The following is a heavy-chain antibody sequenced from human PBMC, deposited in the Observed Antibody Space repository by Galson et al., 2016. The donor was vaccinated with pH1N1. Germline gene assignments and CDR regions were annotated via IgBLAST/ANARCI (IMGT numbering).Heavy chain of an antibody. CDR2: INANTGDT. CDR3: ARVSYRCSGGRCYFDS. Sequence: SVKVSCKASGYTFASYAINWVRQVPGQGLEWMGWINANTGDTSYGQGFTGRFVFSLDTSVTTAYLEFSSLKTEDTAVYYCARVSYRCSGGRCYFDSWGQGTLVTVSS. CDR1: GYTFASYA. J-gene: IGHJ4*02. V-gene: IGHV7-4-1*02. D-gene: IGHD2-15*01.